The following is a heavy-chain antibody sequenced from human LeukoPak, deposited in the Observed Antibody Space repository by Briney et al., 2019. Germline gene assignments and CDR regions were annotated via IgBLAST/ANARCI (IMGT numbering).Heavy chain of an antibody. D-gene: IGHD2-15*01. V-gene: IGHV4-4*07. J-gene: IGHJ2*01. Sequence: PSETLSLTCTVSGGSVSDYYWSWIRQPAGKGLQWIGRIYSSGSANYNPSLKSRVTISIDKSKNPFSLNLSSVTAADTAMYYCARVVVVATPVWYFDLWGRGTLVTVSS. CDR3: ARVVVVATPVWYFDL. CDR2: IYSSGSA. CDR1: GGSVSDYY.